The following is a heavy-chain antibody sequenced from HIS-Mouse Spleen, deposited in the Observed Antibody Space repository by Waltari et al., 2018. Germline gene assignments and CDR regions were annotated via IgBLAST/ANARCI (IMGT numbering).Heavy chain of an antibody. CDR1: GGSISSSSSH. CDR2: IYYSGST. Sequence: QLQLQESGPGLVKPSETLSLTCTVSGGSISSSSSHWVWIRQPPGKGLEGIGRIYYSGSTYYNPSLKSRVTISVDTSKNQFSLKLSSVTAADTAVYYCAREIPYSSSWYDWYFDLWGRGTLVTVSS. CDR3: AREIPYSSSWYDWYFDL. D-gene: IGHD6-13*01. J-gene: IGHJ2*01. V-gene: IGHV4-39*07.